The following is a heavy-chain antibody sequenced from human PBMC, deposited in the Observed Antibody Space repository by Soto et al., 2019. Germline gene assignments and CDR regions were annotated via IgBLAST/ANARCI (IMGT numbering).Heavy chain of an antibody. Sequence: QVQLQESGPGLVKPSETLSLTCTVSGGSITSYYWSWLRQPAGKGLEWIGRIYTNGDTNYNPSLKSRVTMSVDTSKNQFSLNLSSVTAADTAVYYCARDYYGSGSRFDYWGQGTLVTVSS. V-gene: IGHV4-4*07. CDR3: ARDYYGSGSRFDY. CDR2: IYTNGDT. J-gene: IGHJ4*02. CDR1: GGSITSYY. D-gene: IGHD3-10*01.